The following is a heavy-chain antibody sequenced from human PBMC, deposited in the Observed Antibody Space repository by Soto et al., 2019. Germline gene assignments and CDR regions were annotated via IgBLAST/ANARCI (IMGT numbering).Heavy chain of an antibody. CDR3: ARVDYDFWSGPHPGAGFDP. CDR1: GGSFSGYY. V-gene: IGHV4-34*01. CDR2: INHSGST. J-gene: IGHJ5*02. Sequence: SETLSLTCAVYGGSFSGYYWSWIRQPPGKGLEWIGEINHSGSTNYNPSLKSRVTISVDTSKNQFSLKLSSVTAADTAVYYCARVDYDFWSGPHPGAGFDPWGQGTLVTVSS. D-gene: IGHD3-3*01.